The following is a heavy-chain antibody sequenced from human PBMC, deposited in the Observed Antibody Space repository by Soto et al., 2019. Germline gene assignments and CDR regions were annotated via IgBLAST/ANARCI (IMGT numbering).Heavy chain of an antibody. J-gene: IGHJ4*02. D-gene: IGHD6-25*01. CDR2: MNPNLEST. CDR1: GSMSSGYG. CDR3: ATMKRARLDS. V-gene: IGHV1-69*09. Sequence: QEQVVQSGPAMKEPGSSVKVSCRASGSMSSGYGFSWGGQAPGQGLEWVGMMNPNLESTHYAQNLQGRVSLSVDKSRDTAYLEVTSLRLEDTAIYFCATMKRARLDSWGRGTVVTVSS.